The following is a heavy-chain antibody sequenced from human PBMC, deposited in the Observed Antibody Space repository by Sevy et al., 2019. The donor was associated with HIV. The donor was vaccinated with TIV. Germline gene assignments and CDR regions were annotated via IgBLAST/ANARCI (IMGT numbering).Heavy chain of an antibody. CDR2: INPNSGGT. D-gene: IGHD6-19*01. J-gene: IGHJ6*02. V-gene: IGHV1-2*06. Sequence: ASVKVSCKASGYTFTGYYMHWVRQAPGQGLEWMGRINPNSGGTNYAQKFQGRVTMTRDTSISPAYMELSRLRSDDTAVYYCAGDSSGWYGAVYYGMDVWGQGTTVTVSS. CDR1: GYTFTGYY. CDR3: AGDSSGWYGAVYYGMDV.